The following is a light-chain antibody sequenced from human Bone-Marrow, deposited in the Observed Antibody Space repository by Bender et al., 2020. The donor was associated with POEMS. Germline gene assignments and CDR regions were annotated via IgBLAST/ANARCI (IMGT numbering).Light chain of an antibody. Sequence: QSALTQPRSVSGSPGQSVAISCTGTSSDVGGYKSVSWYQQYPGKAPKLIIYNSDQRPSGVPDRFSGSMSGTSASLAISGLHSEDEADYYCVAWDDTLNGWVFGGGTKLTVL. J-gene: IGLJ2*01. CDR1: SSDVGGYKS. V-gene: IGLV2-11*01. CDR3: VAWDDTLNGWV. CDR2: NSD.